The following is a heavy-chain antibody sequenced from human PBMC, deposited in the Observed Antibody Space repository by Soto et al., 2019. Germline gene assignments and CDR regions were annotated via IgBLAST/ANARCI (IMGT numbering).Heavy chain of an antibody. CDR3: ARRGPGTYFDY. J-gene: IGHJ4*02. V-gene: IGHV3-23*01. CDR1: GSTFSSYA. Sequence: EVQLLDSGGGLVQPGGSLRLSCAASGSTFSSYAMNWGRQAPGKGLEWVSVISGSGDSKYYADSVKGRFTISRDNSKNTLYLQMNSLRTEDTAVNYCARRGPGTYFDYWGQGTLVTVSS. CDR2: ISGSGDSK. D-gene: IGHD6-13*01.